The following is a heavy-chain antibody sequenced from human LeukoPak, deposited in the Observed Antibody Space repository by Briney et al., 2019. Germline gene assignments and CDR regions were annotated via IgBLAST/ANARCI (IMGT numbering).Heavy chain of an antibody. CDR2: IGTAGDP. D-gene: IGHD2-21*02. V-gene: IGHV3-13*05. CDR1: GFTFSSYD. CDR3: ARGHIVVVTAHFDY. J-gene: IGHJ4*02. Sequence: GGSLRLSCAASGFTFSSYDMHWVRQATGKGLEWVSAIGTAGDPYYPDSVKGRFTISRDNAKNSLYLQMNSLRAEDTAVYYCARGHIVVVTAHFDYWGQGTLVTVSS.